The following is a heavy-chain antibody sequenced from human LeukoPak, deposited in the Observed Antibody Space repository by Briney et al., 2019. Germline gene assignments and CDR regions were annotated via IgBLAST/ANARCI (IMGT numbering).Heavy chain of an antibody. J-gene: IGHJ4*02. D-gene: IGHD1-26*01. CDR3: AKGSDFDY. CDR2: ITRSSDYI. V-gene: IGHV3-21*01. Sequence: KPGGSLRLSCVASGFTFSSYTMNWVRQAPGKGLEFVSSITRSSDYIYYADSVKGRFTISRDNAKHLVYLQMSSLRAEDTAVYYCAKGSDFDYWGQGTPVTVSS. CDR1: GFTFSSYT.